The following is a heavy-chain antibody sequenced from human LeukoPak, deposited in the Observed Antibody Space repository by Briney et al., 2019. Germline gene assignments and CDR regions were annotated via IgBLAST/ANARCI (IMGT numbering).Heavy chain of an antibody. D-gene: IGHD3-22*01. CDR2: ISTTDTEKYI. V-gene: IGHV3-21*01. CDR3: AGLSGGFYDTNDYA. J-gene: IGHJ5*02. Sequence: PGGSLRLSCAASGFAFSDFSMVWVRQAPGKGLEWVSSISTTDTEKYIYYVDSVKGRFTISRDDAKSSLFLQMNILRVEDTAVYYCAGLSGGFYDTNDYAWGQGTLVTVSS. CDR1: GFAFSDFS.